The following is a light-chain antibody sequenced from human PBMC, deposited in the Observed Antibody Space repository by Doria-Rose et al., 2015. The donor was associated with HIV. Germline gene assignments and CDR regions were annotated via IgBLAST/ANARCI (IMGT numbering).Light chain of an antibody. CDR3: QQYGTSRGT. CDR1: QRVKSSY. V-gene: IGKV3-20*01. Sequence: TQSPGTLSLSPGERATLSCRASQRVKSSYLAWYQQKPGQAPGLLIYDASTRATGIPDRLSGSGSGTDFTLTISRLEPEDVAVYYCQQYGTSRGTFGQGTRLEIK. CDR2: DAS. J-gene: IGKJ5*01.